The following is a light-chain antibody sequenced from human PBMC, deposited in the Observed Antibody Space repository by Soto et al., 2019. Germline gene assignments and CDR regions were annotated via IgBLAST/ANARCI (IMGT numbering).Light chain of an antibody. CDR2: VGPGGIVG. Sequence: QPVLTQPPSASASLGASVTLTCTLSSDYSFYKVDWYQQRPGKGPRFVMRVGPGGIVGSKGDGIPDRFSVLGSGLNRYLTIKNIQEEDEGDYHCGADHGSGSNFVYVFGSGTKVTVL. V-gene: IGLV9-49*01. J-gene: IGLJ1*01. CDR3: GADHGSGSNFVYV. CDR1: SDYSFYK.